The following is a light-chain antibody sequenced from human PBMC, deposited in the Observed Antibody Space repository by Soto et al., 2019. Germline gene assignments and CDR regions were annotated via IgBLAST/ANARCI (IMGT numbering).Light chain of an antibody. CDR3: QQRSHWPT. V-gene: IGKV3-11*01. J-gene: IGKJ1*01. CDR1: QSVSSH. CDR2: DAS. Sequence: ESVLTQSPATLSLSPGERATLSCRAIQSVSSHLAWYQQKPGQSPRLLIYDASNRATGIPARFSGSGSGTDFTLTISSLEPEDFAFYFCQQRSHWPTFGQGTKVEIK.